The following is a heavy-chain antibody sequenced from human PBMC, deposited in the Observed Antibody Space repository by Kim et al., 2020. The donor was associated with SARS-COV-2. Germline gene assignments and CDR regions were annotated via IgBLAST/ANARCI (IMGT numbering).Heavy chain of an antibody. CDR1: GGTFSSYA. Sequence: SVKVSCKASGGTFSSYAISWVRQAPGQGLEWMGGIIPIFGTANYAQKFQGRVTITADESTSTAYMELSSLRSEDTAVYYCARDQSGGSCYYFPLYCYGMDVWGQGTTVTVSS. D-gene: IGHD2-15*01. CDR3: ARDQSGGSCYYFPLYCYGMDV. V-gene: IGHV1-69*13. J-gene: IGHJ6*02. CDR2: IIPIFGTA.